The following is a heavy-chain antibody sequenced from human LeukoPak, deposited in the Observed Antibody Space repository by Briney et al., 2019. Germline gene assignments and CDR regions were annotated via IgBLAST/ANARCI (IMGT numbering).Heavy chain of an antibody. D-gene: IGHD1-14*01. V-gene: IGHV4-59*01. CDR2: IYYSGST. J-gene: IGHJ5*02. CDR3: ARDRPGPFDP. Sequence: SETLSLTCTVSGGSISSYYWSWIRQPPGKGLEWIGYIYYSGSTNYNPSLKSRVTISVDTSKNQFSLKLSSVTAADTAVYYCARDRPGPFDPWGQGTLVTVFS. CDR1: GGSISSYY.